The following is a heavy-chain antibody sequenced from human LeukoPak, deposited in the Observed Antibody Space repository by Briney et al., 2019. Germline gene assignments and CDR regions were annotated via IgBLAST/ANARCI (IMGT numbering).Heavy chain of an antibody. CDR3: AADRVSYGSGSYSYYFDY. CDR2: ISGSGGST. V-gene: IGHV3-23*01. Sequence: GGSLRLSCAASGFTFSSYAMSWVRQAPGKGLEWVSAISGSGGSTYYADSVKGRFTISRDNSKNTLYLQMNSLRAEDTAVYYCAADRVSYGSGSYSYYFDYWGQGTLVTVSS. J-gene: IGHJ4*02. CDR1: GFTFSSYA. D-gene: IGHD3-10*01.